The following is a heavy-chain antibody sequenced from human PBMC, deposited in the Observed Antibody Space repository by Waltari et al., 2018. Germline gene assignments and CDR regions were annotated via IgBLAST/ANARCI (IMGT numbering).Heavy chain of an antibody. J-gene: IGHJ3*01. CDR2: IIQDGSEK. V-gene: IGHV3-7*01. Sequence: EVHLVESGGDLVQPGGSLRLSCVASGFTFSDSWMSWVRQAPGKGLEWVANIIQDGSEKYYVQSVKGRFTISRDNNKKSLYLQMNSLRAEDTALYYCARRKLNIPDYSDTRGFSHDAFDVWGQGTMVTVSS. D-gene: IGHD3-22*01. CDR1: GFTFSDSW. CDR3: ARRKLNIPDYSDTRGFSHDAFDV.